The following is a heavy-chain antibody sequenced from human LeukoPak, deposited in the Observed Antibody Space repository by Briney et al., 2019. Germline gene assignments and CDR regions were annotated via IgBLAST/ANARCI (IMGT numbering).Heavy chain of an antibody. CDR2: MYFSGIT. Sequence: SQTLSLTCTVSGVSISSGGYYWSWIRQHLGKGLEWIGYMYFSGITSYNPSLKSRVTISVDTSKNQFSLKLSSVTAADTAVYYCARDGYSSSSYFDYWGQGTLVTVSS. D-gene: IGHD6-6*01. CDR1: GVSISSGGYY. V-gene: IGHV4-31*03. CDR3: ARDGYSSSSYFDY. J-gene: IGHJ4*02.